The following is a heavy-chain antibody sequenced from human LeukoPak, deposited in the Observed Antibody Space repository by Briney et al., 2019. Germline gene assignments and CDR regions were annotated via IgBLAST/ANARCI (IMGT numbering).Heavy chain of an antibody. J-gene: IGHJ5*02. V-gene: IGHV3-23*01. Sequence: GGSLRLSCAASGFTFSSYAMSWVRQAPGKGLAWVSAISGSGGSTYYADSVKGRFTISRDNSKNTLYLQMNSLRAEDTAVYYCANPYDSSGYYYHWGQGTLVTVSS. CDR2: ISGSGGST. CDR1: GFTFSSYA. CDR3: ANPYDSSGYYYH. D-gene: IGHD3-22*01.